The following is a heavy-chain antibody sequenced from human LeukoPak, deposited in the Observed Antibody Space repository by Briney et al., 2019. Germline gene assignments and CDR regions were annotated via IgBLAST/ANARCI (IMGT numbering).Heavy chain of an antibody. Sequence: ASVKVSCKASGYTFTSYYMHWVRQAPGQGLEWMGIINPSGGSTSYAQKFQGRVTMTRDTSTSTVYMGLSSLRSEDTAVYYCARDRSIAAAGINWYFDLWGRGTLVTVSS. V-gene: IGHV1-46*01. D-gene: IGHD6-13*01. CDR2: INPSGGST. CDR1: GYTFTSYY. CDR3: ARDRSIAAAGINWYFDL. J-gene: IGHJ2*01.